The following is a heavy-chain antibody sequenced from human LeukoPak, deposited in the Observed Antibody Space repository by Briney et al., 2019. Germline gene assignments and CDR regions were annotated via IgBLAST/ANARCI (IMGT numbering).Heavy chain of an antibody. CDR3: TRREDTAMVFDY. CDR1: GYTFTSYD. J-gene: IGHJ4*02. Sequence: ASVKVSCKASGYTFTSYDINWVRQATGQGLEWMGWMNPNSGNTGYAQKFQGRVTMTRNTSISTAYMELSSLRSEDTAVYYCTRREDTAMVFDYWGQGTLVTVSS. CDR2: MNPNSGNT. D-gene: IGHD5-18*01. V-gene: IGHV1-8*01.